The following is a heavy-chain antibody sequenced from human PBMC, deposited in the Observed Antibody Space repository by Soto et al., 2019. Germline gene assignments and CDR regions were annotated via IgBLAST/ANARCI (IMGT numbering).Heavy chain of an antibody. V-gene: IGHV4-39*01. J-gene: IGHJ4*02. CDR3: ARHARGSCYS. Sequence: QLQLQESGPGLVKPSETLSLICTVSGGSISSSTYYWVWIRQPPGKGLEWIGNIYYSGSTYYNPSLKSRVTISVDTSNNQFSLKLSSVTAADTAMYFCARHARGSCYSWGQGTLVTVSS. CDR1: GGSISSSTYY. CDR2: IYYSGST. D-gene: IGHD2-15*01.